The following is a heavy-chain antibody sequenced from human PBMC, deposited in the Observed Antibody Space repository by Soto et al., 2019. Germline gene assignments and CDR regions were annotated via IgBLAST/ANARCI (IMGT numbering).Heavy chain of an antibody. Sequence: QVQLVESGGGVVQPGRSLRLSCAASGFTFSSYGMHWVRQAPGKGLEWVGVISYDGSNEYYADSVKGRFSISRDNSRNTLYLQMNSLRAEDTAVYYCAKGGYSGYDYGDYWGQGTLVTVSS. CDR1: GFTFSSYG. V-gene: IGHV3-30*18. D-gene: IGHD5-12*01. J-gene: IGHJ4*02. CDR3: AKGGYSGYDYGDY. CDR2: ISYDGSNE.